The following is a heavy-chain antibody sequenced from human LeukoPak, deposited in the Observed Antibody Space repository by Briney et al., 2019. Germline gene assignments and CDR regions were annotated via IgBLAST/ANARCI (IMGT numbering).Heavy chain of an antibody. CDR3: ARGDFWSGYYTGLY. CDR1: GFTVTTNY. D-gene: IGHD3-3*01. J-gene: IGHJ4*02. CDR2: IYSGGST. V-gene: IGHV3-53*04. Sequence: AGGSLRLSCAASGFTVTTNYMSWVRQAPGKGLEWVSVIYSGGSTYYADSVKGRFTISRHNSKNTLYLQMDSLRDEDTAVYYCARGDFWSGYYTGLYWGQGTLVTVSS.